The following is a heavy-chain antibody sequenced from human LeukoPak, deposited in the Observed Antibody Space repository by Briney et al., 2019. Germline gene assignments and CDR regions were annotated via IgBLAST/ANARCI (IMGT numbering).Heavy chain of an antibody. J-gene: IGHJ3*02. CDR3: ARGPRITFGELGAFDI. CDR1: GYTFTGYY. Sequence: ASVKVSCKASGYTFTGYYMHWVRQAPGQGLEWMGWINPNSGGTNYAQKFQGWVTMTRDTSISTAYMELSRLRSDDTAVYYCARGPRITFGELGAFDIWGQGTMVTVSS. V-gene: IGHV1-2*04. CDR2: INPNSGGT. D-gene: IGHD3-16*01.